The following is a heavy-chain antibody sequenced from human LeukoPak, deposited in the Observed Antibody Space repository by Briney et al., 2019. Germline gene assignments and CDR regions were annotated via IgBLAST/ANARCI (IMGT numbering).Heavy chain of an antibody. D-gene: IGHD3-10*01. CDR3: ARGRGSGSYYSVDF. Sequence: GGSLRLSCATSGFTFTNYAVHWVRQAPGKGLEWVALISYHGSDKYYADSVRGRFTISRDDSNNTVDLQMNSLRPEDTAVYYCARGRGSGSYYSVDFWGQGTLVTVSS. CDR1: GFTFTNYA. V-gene: IGHV3-30-3*01. J-gene: IGHJ4*02. CDR2: ISYHGSDK.